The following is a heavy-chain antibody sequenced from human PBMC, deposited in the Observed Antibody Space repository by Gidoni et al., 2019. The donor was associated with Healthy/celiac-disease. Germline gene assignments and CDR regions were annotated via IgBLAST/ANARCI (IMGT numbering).Heavy chain of an antibody. D-gene: IGHD5-18*01. J-gene: IGHJ4*02. V-gene: IGHV3-21*01. Sequence: EVQLVASGGGLVKPGGSLRLSGAASGVPFSSYSMKWVRQAPGKGREWVSSISSSSIYTYYADSVKGRFTISRDNAKNSLYLQMNSLRAEDTAVYYCAREWDTAMVFGYWGQGTLVTVSS. CDR1: GVPFSSYS. CDR2: ISSSSIYT. CDR3: AREWDTAMVFGY.